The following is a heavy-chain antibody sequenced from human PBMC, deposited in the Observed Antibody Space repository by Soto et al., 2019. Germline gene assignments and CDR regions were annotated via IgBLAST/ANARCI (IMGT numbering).Heavy chain of an antibody. Sequence: PSETLSLTCAVYGGSFSDYCWTWIRQPPGKGLEWIGEIDHSGSTSYNPSLKSRVTISVDTSKKQFSLKLTSVTAADTAMYYCARPGVPRWNWFDPWGQGTLVTVSS. D-gene: IGHD3-10*01. J-gene: IGHJ5*02. V-gene: IGHV4-34*01. CDR1: GGSFSDYC. CDR2: IDHSGST. CDR3: ARPGVPRWNWFDP.